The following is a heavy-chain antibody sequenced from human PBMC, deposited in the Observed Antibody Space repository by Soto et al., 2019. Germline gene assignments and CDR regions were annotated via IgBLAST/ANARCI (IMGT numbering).Heavy chain of an antibody. CDR1: EFTFSSYA. D-gene: IGHD2-15*01. CDR2: MSYDGNNK. V-gene: IGHV3-30-3*01. J-gene: IGHJ4*02. Sequence: QVQLVESGGGVVQPGRSLRLSCAASEFTFSSYAMHWVRQAPGKGLEWVTLMSYDGNNKYYADSVKGRFTISRDNSKNTLYLQMNSLRAEDTAMYYCARDRARYCSGGSCSSGFDYWGQGTLVTVSS. CDR3: ARDRARYCSGGSCSSGFDY.